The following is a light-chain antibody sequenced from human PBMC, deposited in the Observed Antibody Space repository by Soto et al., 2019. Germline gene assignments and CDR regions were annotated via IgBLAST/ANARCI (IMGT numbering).Light chain of an antibody. CDR1: QSVSSSY. CDR2: GAS. CDR3: QQYGSSPFT. J-gene: IGKJ3*01. Sequence: EIVLTQSPGTLSLSPGERATLSCRASQSVSSSYLAWYQQKPGQAPRLLLYGASSRATGIPARFSGSGSGAEFTLTISTLEPEDFAVYYCQQYGSSPFTFGPGTKVDIK. V-gene: IGKV3-20*01.